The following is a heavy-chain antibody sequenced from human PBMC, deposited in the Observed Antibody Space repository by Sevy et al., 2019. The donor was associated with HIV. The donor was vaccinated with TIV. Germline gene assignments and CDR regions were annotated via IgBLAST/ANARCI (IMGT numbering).Heavy chain of an antibody. J-gene: IGHJ3*02. CDR1: GYSFTSYW. Sequence: GESLKISCKGSGYSFTSYWIGWVRQMPGKGLEWMGIIYPGDSDTRYSPSFQGQVTISADKSISTAYLQWSSLKASDTAMYYCARLGPDGDYDDAFDIWGQRTMVTVSS. V-gene: IGHV5-51*01. D-gene: IGHD4-17*01. CDR2: IYPGDSDT. CDR3: ARLGPDGDYDDAFDI.